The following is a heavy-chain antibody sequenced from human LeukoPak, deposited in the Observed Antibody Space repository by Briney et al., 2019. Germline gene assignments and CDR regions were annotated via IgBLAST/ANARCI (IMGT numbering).Heavy chain of an antibody. CDR3: ARDGGVDGYNSYFDY. Sequence: KPGGSLRLSCAASGFTFSSYSMNWVRQAPGKGLEWVSSISSRSSNLYYADSVKGRFTISRDNAKNLLYLQMNSLRAEDTALYYCARDGGVDGYNSYFDYWGQGTLVTVSS. V-gene: IGHV3-21*01. CDR2: ISSRSSNL. J-gene: IGHJ4*02. D-gene: IGHD5-24*01. CDR1: GFTFSSYS.